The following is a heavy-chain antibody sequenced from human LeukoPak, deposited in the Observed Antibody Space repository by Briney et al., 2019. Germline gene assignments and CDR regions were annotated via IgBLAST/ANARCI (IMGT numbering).Heavy chain of an antibody. J-gene: IGHJ4*02. Sequence: GGSLRLSCAASGFTFSSYSMNWVRQAPGKGLEWVSSISSSSSYIYYADSVKGRFTISRDNAKNSLYLQMNSLRAEDTAVYYCARDQNYGDYSDYWGQGTLVTVSS. CDR2: ISSSSSYI. D-gene: IGHD4-17*01. V-gene: IGHV3-21*01. CDR1: GFTFSSYS. CDR3: ARDQNYGDYSDY.